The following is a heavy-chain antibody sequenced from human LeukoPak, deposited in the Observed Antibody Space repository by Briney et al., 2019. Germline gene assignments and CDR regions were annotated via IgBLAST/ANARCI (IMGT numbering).Heavy chain of an antibody. Sequence: SVKVSCKASGGTFSSYAISWVRQAPGQGLEWMGGIIPIFGTANYAQKFQGRVTITADKSTSTAYMELSSLRSEDTAVYYCARSIVGATVNFDYWGQGTLVTVSS. V-gene: IGHV1-69*06. J-gene: IGHJ4*02. CDR2: IIPIFGTA. CDR3: ARSIVGATVNFDY. CDR1: GGTFSSYA. D-gene: IGHD1-26*01.